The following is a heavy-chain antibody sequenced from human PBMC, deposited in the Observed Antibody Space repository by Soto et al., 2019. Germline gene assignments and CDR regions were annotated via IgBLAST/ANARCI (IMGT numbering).Heavy chain of an antibody. J-gene: IGHJ4*02. CDR1: GGSIRSYY. CDR3: ARRYSSSFDY. V-gene: IGHV4-59*08. Sequence: PSETLALTCTVSGGSIRSYYWSWIRQPPGKGLEWIGYIYYSGSTNYNPSLKSRVTISVDTSKNQLSLKLSSVPAADTAVYYCARRYSSSFDYWGQGTLVSVSS. D-gene: IGHD6-13*01. CDR2: IYYSGST.